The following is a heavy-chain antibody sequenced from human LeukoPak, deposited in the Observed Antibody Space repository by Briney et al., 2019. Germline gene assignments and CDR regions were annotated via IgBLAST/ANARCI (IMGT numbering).Heavy chain of an antibody. CDR3: ARDLGAANTI. CDR1: GGTFSSYA. J-gene: IGHJ4*02. D-gene: IGHD3-16*01. CDR2: INPNNGGT. Sequence: ASVKVSCKASGGTFSSYAISWVRQAPGQGLEWMGRINPNNGGTNYVQKFQGRVTMTRDTSISTAYMELNSLRSDDTAVYYCARDLGAANTIWGQGTLVTVSS. V-gene: IGHV1-2*06.